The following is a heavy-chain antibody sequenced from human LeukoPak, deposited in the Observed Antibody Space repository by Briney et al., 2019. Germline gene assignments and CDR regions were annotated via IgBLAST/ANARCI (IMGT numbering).Heavy chain of an antibody. J-gene: IGHJ6*03. Sequence: GGSLRLSCAASGFTFSSYGMSWVRQAPGKGLEWVSAISCSGASTYYADSVKGRFTISRDNSKNSLYLQMNGLRAEDTAVYYCARDKGGPPYYYYYMDVWGKGTTGTVSS. CDR3: ARDKGGPPYYYYYMDV. CDR2: ISCSGAST. D-gene: IGHD3-16*01. CDR1: GFTFSSYG. V-gene: IGHV3-23*01.